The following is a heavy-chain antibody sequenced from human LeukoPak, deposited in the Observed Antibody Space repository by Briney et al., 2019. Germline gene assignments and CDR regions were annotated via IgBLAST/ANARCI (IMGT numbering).Heavy chain of an antibody. D-gene: IGHD1-1*01. V-gene: IGHV3-30*02. CDR1: GFTFSGYG. CDR2: IRYDGSNK. CDR3: AKETTRPRVGRGNFDS. J-gene: IGHJ4*02. Sequence: GGSLRLSCAASGFTFSGYGRHWVRQAPGKGLEWVAFIRYDGSNKYYADSVKGRFTISRDNSKNTLYLQMNSLRAEDTAVYYCAKETTRPRVGRGNFDSWGQGTLVTVSS.